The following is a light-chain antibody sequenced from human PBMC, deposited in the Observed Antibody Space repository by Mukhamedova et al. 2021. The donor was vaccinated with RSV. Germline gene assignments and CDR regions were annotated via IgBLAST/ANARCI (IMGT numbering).Light chain of an antibody. CDR3: QHFSSYPLS. V-gene: IGKV1-13*02. J-gene: IGKJ3*01. Sequence: WYQRRVHGKPPKLLIYDVSNLDRGVPSRFSGSGSGTDFTLTISSLQPEDLAFYYCQHFSSYPLSFGPGTKVDV. CDR2: DVS.